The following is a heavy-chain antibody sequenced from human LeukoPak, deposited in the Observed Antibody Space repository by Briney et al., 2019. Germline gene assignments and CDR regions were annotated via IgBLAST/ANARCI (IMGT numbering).Heavy chain of an antibody. J-gene: IGHJ4*02. CDR1: GFTFSSYT. V-gene: IGHV3-21*01. Sequence: GGSLRLSCAASGFTFSSYTVNWVRQAPGKGLEWVPSISSSRSYIDYADSVKGRFTISRDNAKNSLYLQMNSLRAEDTAVYYCARDDSGDDYFDYWGQGTLVTVSS. CDR2: ISSSRSYI. CDR3: ARDDSGDDYFDY. D-gene: IGHD4-17*01.